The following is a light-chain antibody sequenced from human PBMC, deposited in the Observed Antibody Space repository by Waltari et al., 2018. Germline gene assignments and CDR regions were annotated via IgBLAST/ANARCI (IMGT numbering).Light chain of an antibody. J-gene: IGLJ2*01. V-gene: IGLV3-1*01. CDR2: QDT. CDR3: QAWDSSIVV. Sequence: SYELTQPPSVSVSPGQTASITCSGDKLGDKYACWYQQKPGQSPILVIYQDTKRPSGIPERFSGANSGNTATRTISGTQAMDEADYYCQAWDSSIVVFGGGTKLTVV. CDR1: KLGDKY.